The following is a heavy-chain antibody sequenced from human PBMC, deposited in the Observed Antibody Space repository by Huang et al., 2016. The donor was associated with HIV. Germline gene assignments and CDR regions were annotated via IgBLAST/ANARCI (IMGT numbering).Heavy chain of an antibody. V-gene: IGHV1-18*01. D-gene: IGHD6-13*01. CDR3: VIGGSSWGIPEY. Sequence: QVQVVQSGGEVKKPGASVKVSCKPSDYSFTTYGIAWVRQAPGQGLEWRGWISGDHGNTEYTQKFQGRVSMTADTSTSTAYLELRSLRSDDTAIYYCVIGGSSWGIPEYWGQGTLVTVSS. J-gene: IGHJ4*02. CDR1: DYSFTTYG. CDR2: ISGDHGNT.